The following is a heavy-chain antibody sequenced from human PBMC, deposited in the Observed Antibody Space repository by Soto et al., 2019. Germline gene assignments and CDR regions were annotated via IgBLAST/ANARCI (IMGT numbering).Heavy chain of an antibody. CDR2: ISAYNGNT. Sequence: QVQLVQSGAEVKKPGASVKVSCKASGYTFTSYGISWVRQAPGQGLEWMGWISAYNGNTNYARKLQGRVTMTTDTSTSTAYMELRSLRSDNTAVYYCAGAPSLNYYSYGMDFWGQGTMVTVSS. CDR1: GYTFTSYG. CDR3: AGAPSLNYYSYGMDF. V-gene: IGHV1-18*04. J-gene: IGHJ6*02. D-gene: IGHD3-16*01.